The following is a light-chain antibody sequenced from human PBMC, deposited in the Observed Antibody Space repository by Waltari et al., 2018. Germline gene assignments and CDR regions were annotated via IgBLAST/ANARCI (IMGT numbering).Light chain of an antibody. CDR1: QSVGRTV. J-gene: IGKJ1*01. CDR3: QNYVRLPAT. CDR2: GAS. Sequence: CRAGQSVGRTVAWHQRKPGQAPRLLMYGASSRATGTPDRFSGSGSGTDFSLTISRLEPEDFAVYYCQNYVRLPATFGQGTKVEIK. V-gene: IGKV3-20*01.